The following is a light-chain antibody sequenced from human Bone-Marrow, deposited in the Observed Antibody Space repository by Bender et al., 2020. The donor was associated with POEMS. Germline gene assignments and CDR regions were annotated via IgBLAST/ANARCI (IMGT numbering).Light chain of an antibody. CDR3: QVFDHEIDHVV. J-gene: IGLJ2*01. V-gene: IGLV3-21*04. CDR1: NIETKS. Sequence: SYILTQPPSVSAAPGMTARIPCGGNNIETKSVHWYQQKPGQAPLLIMYWDNDRPSGIPERIVGSVSRHAATLTVARAESEDEGDYYCQVFDHEIDHVVFGGGTKLTVL. CDR2: WDN.